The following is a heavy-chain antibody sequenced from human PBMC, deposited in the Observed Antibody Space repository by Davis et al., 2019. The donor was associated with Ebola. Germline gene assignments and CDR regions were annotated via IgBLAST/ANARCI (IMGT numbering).Heavy chain of an antibody. CDR3: ASIETGRFLEWLLSPPQPFRH. CDR1: GGSISSSSYY. D-gene: IGHD3-3*01. Sequence: MPSETLSLTCTVSGGSISSSSYYWGWIRQPPGKGLEWIGEINHSGSTNYDPSLKSRVTISVDTSKSQFSLKVSSVTAADTAVYYCASIETGRFLEWLLSPPQPFRHWGQGTLVTVSS. V-gene: IGHV4-39*01. J-gene: IGHJ1*01. CDR2: INHSGST.